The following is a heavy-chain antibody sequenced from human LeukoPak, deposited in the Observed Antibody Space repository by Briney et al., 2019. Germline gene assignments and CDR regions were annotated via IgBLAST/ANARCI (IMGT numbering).Heavy chain of an antibody. CDR3: AIREPIGY. CDR1: GFTFGKYW. CDR2: IKLDGSEK. D-gene: IGHD6-13*01. V-gene: IGHV3-7*03. Sequence: GGSLRLSCVASGFTFGKYWMSWVRQAPGKGLEWVANIKLDGSEKNYVDSVKGRFTISRDNTKNSLYLQVNSLRVEDTAIYYCAIREPIGYWGQGSLVTVSP. J-gene: IGHJ4*02.